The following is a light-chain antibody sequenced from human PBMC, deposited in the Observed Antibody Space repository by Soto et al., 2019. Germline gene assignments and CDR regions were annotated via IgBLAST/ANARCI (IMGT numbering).Light chain of an antibody. J-gene: IGLJ2*01. CDR1: SSNIGAGYD. V-gene: IGLV1-40*01. Sequence: QSVLTQPPSVSWAPGQRVTISCTGSSSNIGAGYDVHWYQQLPGTAPKLLIYGNSNRPSGVPDRFSGSKSGTSASLAITGLQAEDEADYYCQSKVFGAGTKVTVL. CDR2: GNS. CDR3: QSKV.